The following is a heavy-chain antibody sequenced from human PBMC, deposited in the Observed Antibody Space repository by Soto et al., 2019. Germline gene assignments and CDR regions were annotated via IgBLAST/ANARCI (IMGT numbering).Heavy chain of an antibody. J-gene: IGHJ4*02. CDR1: GFTFSDYY. D-gene: IGHD5-12*01. CDR2: ITSSRSNFT. CDR3: VRDRGYSGFFY. V-gene: IGHV3-11*06. Sequence: QVQLVDSGGGLVKPGGSLRLSCAASGFTFSDYYMSWIRQAPGKGLEWVSYITSSRSNFTNYADSVKGRFTISRDNAKNSVYLQMDSLRVDDTAVYYCVRDRGYSGFFYWGQGVLVTVSA.